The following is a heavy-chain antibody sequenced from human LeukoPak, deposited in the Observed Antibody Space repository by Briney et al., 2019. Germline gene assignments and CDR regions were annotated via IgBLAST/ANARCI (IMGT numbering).Heavy chain of an antibody. CDR1: GFTFSSYS. D-gene: IGHD5-24*01. V-gene: IGHV3-48*04. CDR2: ISSSSSTI. CDR3: ARGMATLDY. J-gene: IGHJ4*02. Sequence: PGGSLRLSCAASGFTFSSYSMNWVRQAPGKGLEWVSYISSSSSTIYYADSVKGRFTISRDNAKNSLYLQMNSLRAEDTAVYYCARGMATLDYWGQETLVTVSS.